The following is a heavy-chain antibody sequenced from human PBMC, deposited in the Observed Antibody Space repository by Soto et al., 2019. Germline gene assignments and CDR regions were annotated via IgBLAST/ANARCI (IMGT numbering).Heavy chain of an antibody. J-gene: IGHJ6*02. D-gene: IGHD4-4*01. V-gene: IGHV4-59*01. CDR3: ARDNMTTVTGDYYYYGMDV. Sequence: PSETLSLTCTVSGGSISSYYWSWIRQPPGKGLEWIGYIYYSGSTNYNPSLKSRVTISVDTSKNQFSLKLSSVTAADTAVYYCARDNMTTVTGDYYYYGMDVWGQGTTVT. CDR2: IYYSGST. CDR1: GGSISSYY.